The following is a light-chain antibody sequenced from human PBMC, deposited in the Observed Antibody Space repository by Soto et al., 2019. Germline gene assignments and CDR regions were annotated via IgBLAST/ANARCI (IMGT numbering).Light chain of an antibody. J-gene: IGLJ3*02. CDR3: SSYTGSSTVV. CDR2: EVS. V-gene: IGLV2-14*01. CDR1: SSDVGLYNY. Sequence: QSALTQPASVSGSPGQSITISCTGTSSDVGLYNYVSWYQQYPGKAPKLIIFEVSSRPSGVSNRFSGSKSGNTASLTISGLQAEDEADYSCSSYTGSSTVVFGGGTKVTVL.